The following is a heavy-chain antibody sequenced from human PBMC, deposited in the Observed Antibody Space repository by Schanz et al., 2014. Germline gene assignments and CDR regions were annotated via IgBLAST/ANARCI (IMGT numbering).Heavy chain of an antibody. CDR1: GYSFSAYY. CDR3: ARKGMPPIWSGYPYFFDF. V-gene: IGHV1-2*06. Sequence: QVQLVQSGAEVKKPGASVKVSCKASGYSFSAYYIHWMRQAPGQGLEWLGRFTHISQKFQGRVTMTRDTSSTTAYMELNSLRSDDTAVYYCARKGMPPIWSGYPYFFDFWGQGTLVTVSS. J-gene: IGHJ4*02. D-gene: IGHD3-3*01. CDR2: FT.